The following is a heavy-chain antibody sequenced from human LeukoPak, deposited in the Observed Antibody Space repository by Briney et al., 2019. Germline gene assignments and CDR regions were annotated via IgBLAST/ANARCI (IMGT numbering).Heavy chain of an antibody. V-gene: IGHV7-4-1*02. J-gene: IGHJ4*02. D-gene: IGHD6-19*01. CDR3: ARGRGAVAGTGNTYYFDY. CDR2: INTNTGNP. CDR1: GGTFSSYA. Sequence: ASVKVSCKASGGTFSSYAISWVRQAPGQGLEWMGWINTNTGNPTYAQGFTGRFVFSLDTSVSTAYLQISSLKAKDTAVYYCARGRGAVAGTGNTYYFDYWGQGTLATVSS.